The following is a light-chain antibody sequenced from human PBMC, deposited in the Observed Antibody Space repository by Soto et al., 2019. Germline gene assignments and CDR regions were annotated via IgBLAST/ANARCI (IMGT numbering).Light chain of an antibody. J-gene: IGKJ4*02. CDR3: QQLKSYPIT. CDR1: QGIGRY. CDR2: AAS. V-gene: IGKV1-9*01. Sequence: DIQLTQSPSFRSAAVGDGVTIICRASQGIGRYLAWYQQKPGKAPKLLIYAASTFQSGVPSRVSGIASGTEFTLTIRSLQSEDFATYFWQQLKSYPITFGGGTKVEIK.